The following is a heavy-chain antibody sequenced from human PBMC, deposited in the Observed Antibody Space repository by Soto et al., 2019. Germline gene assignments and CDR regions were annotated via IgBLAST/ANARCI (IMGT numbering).Heavy chain of an antibody. CDR1: GESFSGYY. J-gene: IGHJ4*02. V-gene: IGHV4-34*02. D-gene: IGHD5-12*01. CDR2: INHSGST. CDR3: AGNIVATISSFDY. Sequence: QVQLQQWGAGLLKPSETLSLTCAVYGESFSGYYWSWIRQPPGKGLEWIGEINHSGSTNYNPSLKSRVTMSVDTYKNQFSLKLRSVTAADTAMYYCAGNIVATISSFDYWGQGTLVTVSS.